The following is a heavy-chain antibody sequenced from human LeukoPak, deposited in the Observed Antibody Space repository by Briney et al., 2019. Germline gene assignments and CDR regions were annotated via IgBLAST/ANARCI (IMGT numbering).Heavy chain of an antibody. CDR1: GFTFGDFW. J-gene: IGHJ4*02. CDR3: ARGAGWSGSYTYYFDS. CDR2: VDRDGSGT. V-gene: IGHV3-74*01. D-gene: IGHD3-3*01. Sequence: PGGSLRLSCAASGFTFGDFWMHWVRQALGKGLVWVSRVDRDGSGTTYADSVKGRFTFSRDNAKNTLYLQMNSLRAEDTAVYYCARGAGWSGSYTYYFDSWGQGALVTVSS.